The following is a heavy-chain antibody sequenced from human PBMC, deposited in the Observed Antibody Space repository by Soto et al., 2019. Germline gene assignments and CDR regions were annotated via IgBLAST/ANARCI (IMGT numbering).Heavy chain of an antibody. J-gene: IGHJ4*02. V-gene: IGHV3-72*01. D-gene: IGHD4-4*01. CDR3: AIPGNSVSA. Sequence: PGGSLRLSCAGSGFTISDYYMDWVRQAPGKGLEWVGRIRKKVDSYTTHYAASVKGRFTISRDDSKNSLYLQMNSLKIEDTAVYYCAIPGNSVSAWGLGTLVTVS. CDR2: IRKKVDSYTT. CDR1: GFTISDYY.